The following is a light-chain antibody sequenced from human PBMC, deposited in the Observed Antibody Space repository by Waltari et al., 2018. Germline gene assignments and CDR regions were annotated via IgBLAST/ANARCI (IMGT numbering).Light chain of an antibody. CDR1: STDVGGYNY. CDR3: CSRGGRYML. Sequence: QSALTQPRSVSASPGQSVTISCPGSSTDVGGYNYVSWYQQSPGKAPKLMIYDVSKRPSGVPDRFSGSKSGNTASLTISGLQAEDEADYHCCSRGGRYMLFGGGTKLTVL. V-gene: IGLV2-11*01. J-gene: IGLJ2*01. CDR2: DVS.